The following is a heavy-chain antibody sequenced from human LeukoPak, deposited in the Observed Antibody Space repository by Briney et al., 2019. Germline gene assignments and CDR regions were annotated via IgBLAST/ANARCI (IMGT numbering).Heavy chain of an antibody. CDR3: ARVLWFGESKRDY. CDR2: IFSGDTI. V-gene: IGHV3-66*01. J-gene: IGHJ4*02. D-gene: IGHD3-10*01. Sequence: GGSLRLSCAASGFTFSTYWMTWVRQAPGKGLEWVSVIFSGDTIYYADSVKGRFSISRDNSKNTLYLQMNSLRAEDTAVYYCARVLWFGESKRDYWGQGTLVTVSS. CDR1: GFTFSTYW.